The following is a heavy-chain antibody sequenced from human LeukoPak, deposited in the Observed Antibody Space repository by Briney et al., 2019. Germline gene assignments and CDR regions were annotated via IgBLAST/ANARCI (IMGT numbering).Heavy chain of an antibody. CDR3: ARNLGEGTYPMDR. CDR2: IHISGKT. Sequence: PSETLSLTCTVSGASITDYYWSWIRQTPEMGLEYIGYIHISGKTYNNPSLKGRVTVSLDTSQNRFSLKLTSVTAADTAVYFCARNLGEGTYPMDRWGQGILVTVSS. V-gene: IGHV4-4*08. D-gene: IGHD1-26*01. J-gene: IGHJ5*02. CDR1: GASITDYY.